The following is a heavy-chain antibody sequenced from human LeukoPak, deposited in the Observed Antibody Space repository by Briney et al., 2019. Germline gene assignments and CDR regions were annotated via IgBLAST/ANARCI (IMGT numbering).Heavy chain of an antibody. CDR3: ARVPTLSYRFDY. J-gene: IGHJ4*02. Sequence: SETLSLTCTVSGGSVSSGSYYWSWIRQPPGKGLEWIGYIYYSGSTNYNPSLKSRVTISVDTSKNQFSLKLSSVTAADTAVHYCARVPTLSYRFDYWGQGTLVTVSS. V-gene: IGHV4-61*01. D-gene: IGHD3-16*02. CDR2: IYYSGST. CDR1: GGSVSSGSYY.